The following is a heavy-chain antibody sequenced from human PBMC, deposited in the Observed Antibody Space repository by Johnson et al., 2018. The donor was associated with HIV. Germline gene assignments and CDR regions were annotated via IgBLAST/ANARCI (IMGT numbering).Heavy chain of an antibody. CDR3: AAGGGDCYPSHWGFCSFDI. D-gene: IGHD2-21*01. V-gene: IGHV3-9*01. CDR1: GFTFDDYA. Sequence: VQLVESGGGVVRPGGSLSLSCAASGFTFDDYAMHRVRQAPGTGLEWLSGFSWNSGSIGYADSVQGGCTITRDNPKHTLYLQMNSLTGEDTAIYYCAAGGGDCYPSHWGFCSFDIWGRGTMVTVSS. J-gene: IGHJ3*02. CDR2: FSWNSGSI.